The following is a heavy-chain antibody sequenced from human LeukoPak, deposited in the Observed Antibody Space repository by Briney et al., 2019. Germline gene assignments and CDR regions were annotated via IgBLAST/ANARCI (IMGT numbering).Heavy chain of an antibody. D-gene: IGHD4-17*01. J-gene: IGHJ4*02. V-gene: IGHV3-7*01. CDR2: IKQDGSEK. CDR1: GFIFSSYW. Sequence: GGSLRLSCAASGFIFSSYWMSWVRQAPGKGLEWVANIKQDGSEKYYVDSVKGRFSISRDNAKNSLYLQMNGLRAEDTAVYYCAREEYGDHLGWWGQGTPVTVSS. CDR3: AREEYGDHLGW.